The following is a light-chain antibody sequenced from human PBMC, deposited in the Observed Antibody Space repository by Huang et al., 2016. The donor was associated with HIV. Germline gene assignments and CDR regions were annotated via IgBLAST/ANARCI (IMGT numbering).Light chain of an antibody. Sequence: DIMMTQTPLSLSVAPGQPASMSCRSSQSLLDTDGKTYLYWYHQKSGQPPQLLIYEVSKRLSGVPDRVSGSGSGTDFTLKISRVEAEDVGIYYCMQTKQFPLTFGQGTKVEIK. V-gene: IGKV2D-29*01. CDR3: MQTKQFPLT. CDR2: EVS. J-gene: IGKJ1*01. CDR1: QSLLDTDGKTY.